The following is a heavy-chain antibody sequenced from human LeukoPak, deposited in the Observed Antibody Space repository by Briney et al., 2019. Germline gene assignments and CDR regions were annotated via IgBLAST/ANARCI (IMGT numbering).Heavy chain of an antibody. CDR2: TNQDGSVK. D-gene: IGHD3/OR15-3a*01. J-gene: IGHJ4*02. CDR3: VTAPGWTLDY. V-gene: IGHV3-7*03. CDR1: GFTFSSYW. Sequence: GGSLRLSCAAPGFTFSSYWMHWVRRAPGKGLEWVANTNQDGSVKNYVDSVKGRFTISRDNAKSSLYLQMNGLRVEDTAVYYCVTAPGWTLDYWGQGTLVTVSS.